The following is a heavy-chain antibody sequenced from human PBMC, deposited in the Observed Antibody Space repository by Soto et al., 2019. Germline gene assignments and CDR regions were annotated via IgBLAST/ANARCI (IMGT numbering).Heavy chain of an antibody. D-gene: IGHD3-16*01. V-gene: IGHV3-30*03. CDR1: GFTFSHYA. CDR3: ARERGGATSLYNWFDP. Sequence: LRLSCAASGFTFSHYAMHWVRQAPGKGLQWVASISYDGRKNSYTESVKGRFTISRDNSKNTMDLQMNSLRTEDTAIYFCARERGGATSLYNWFDPWGQGTLVTVSS. CDR2: ISYDGRKN. J-gene: IGHJ5*02.